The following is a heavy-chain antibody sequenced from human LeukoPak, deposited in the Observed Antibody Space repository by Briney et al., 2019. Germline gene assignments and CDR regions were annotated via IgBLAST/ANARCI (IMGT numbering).Heavy chain of an antibody. CDR2: IYTSGST. J-gene: IGHJ4*02. CDR3: ARERMITFGGVIVI. Sequence: SETLSLTCTVSGGSISSYYWSWIRQPAGKGLEWIGRIYTSGSTNYNPSLKSRVTMSVDTSKNQLSLKLSSVTAADTAVYYCARERMITFGGVIVIWGQGTLVTVSS. CDR1: GGSISSYY. D-gene: IGHD3-16*02. V-gene: IGHV4-4*07.